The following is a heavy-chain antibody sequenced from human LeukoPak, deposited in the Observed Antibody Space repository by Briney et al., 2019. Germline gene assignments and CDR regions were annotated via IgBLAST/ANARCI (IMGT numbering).Heavy chain of an antibody. Sequence: SETLSLTCSVSGGSISSYHWSWIRQPAGKGLEWIGRMYTSGGTTYNSSLKGRVTMSVDTSKKQFSLKVTSVTAADTAVYYCASSRVAAGAIDYWGQGTLVTVSS. CDR1: GGSISSYH. CDR3: ASSRVAAGAIDY. J-gene: IGHJ4*02. V-gene: IGHV4-4*07. CDR2: MYTSGGT. D-gene: IGHD6-25*01.